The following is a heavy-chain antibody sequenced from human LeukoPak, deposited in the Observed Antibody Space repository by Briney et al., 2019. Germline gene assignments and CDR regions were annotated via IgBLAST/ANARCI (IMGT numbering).Heavy chain of an antibody. CDR2: IYHSGST. CDR3: ARGPRSDWYFDL. Sequence: SETPSLTCTVSGGSISSGGYYWSWIRQPPGKGLEWIGYIYHSGSTYYNPSLKSRVTISVDRSKNQFSLKLSSVTAADTAVYYCARGPRSDWYFDLWGRGTLVTVSS. J-gene: IGHJ2*01. D-gene: IGHD3-3*01. V-gene: IGHV4-30-2*01. CDR1: GGSISSGGYY.